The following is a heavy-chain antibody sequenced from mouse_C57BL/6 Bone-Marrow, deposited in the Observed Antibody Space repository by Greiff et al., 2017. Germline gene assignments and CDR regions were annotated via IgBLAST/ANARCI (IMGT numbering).Heavy chain of an antibody. D-gene: IGHD1-1*02. CDR1: GYTFTSYG. Sequence: QVQLQQSGAELARPGASVKLSCKASGYTFTSYGISWVKQRTGQGLEWIGEIYPRSGNTYYNEKFKGKATLTADKSSSTAYMELRSLTSEDSAVYFCARRDGGSFYWYFDVWGTGTTVTVSS. CDR2: IYPRSGNT. V-gene: IGHV1-81*01. CDR3: ARRDGGSFYWYFDV. J-gene: IGHJ1*03.